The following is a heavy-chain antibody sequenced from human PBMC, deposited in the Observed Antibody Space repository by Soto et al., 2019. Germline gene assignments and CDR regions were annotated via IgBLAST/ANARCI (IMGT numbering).Heavy chain of an antibody. CDR3: AKDRWDCSGGSCYSRYFDY. CDR1: GFTFDDYA. D-gene: IGHD2-15*01. V-gene: IGHV3-9*01. CDR2: ISWNSGSI. J-gene: IGHJ4*02. Sequence: EVQLVESGGNLVQPGRSLRLSCAASGFTFDDYAMHWVRQAPGKGLEWVSGISWNSGSIDYADSVKGRFTISRDNAKNSLYLQTNSLRAEDTALYYCAKDRWDCSGGSCYSRYFDYWGQGTLVTVSS.